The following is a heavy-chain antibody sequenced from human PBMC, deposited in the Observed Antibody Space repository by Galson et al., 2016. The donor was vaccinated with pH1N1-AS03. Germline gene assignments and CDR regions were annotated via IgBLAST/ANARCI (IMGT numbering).Heavy chain of an antibody. J-gene: IGHJ2*01. CDR3: ARKPTGSMVVTFGVGYFDL. CDR2: IYWNSEK. Sequence: PALVTPTQTLTLTCDFSGFSLNTNGVGVGWIRQPPGKPLEWLALIYWNSEKRYNPFLKGRLTITKDTSKNQVVLTMTNMAPGDTATSFCARKPTGSMVVTFGVGYFDLWGRGTLVAVSS. D-gene: IGHD2-21*02. V-gene: IGHV2-5*01. CDR1: GFSLNTNGVG.